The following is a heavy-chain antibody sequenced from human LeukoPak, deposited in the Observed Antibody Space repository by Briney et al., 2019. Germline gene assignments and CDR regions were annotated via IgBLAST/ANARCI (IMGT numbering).Heavy chain of an antibody. CDR1: GFTFSSYW. CDR2: ISGSGGST. Sequence: GGSLRLSCAASGFTFSSYWMSWVRQAPGKGLEWVSAISGSGGSTYYADSVKGRFTISRDNSKNTLYLQMNSLRAEDTAVYYCAKTPVRYDSSGYSPYYFDYWGQGTLVTVSS. V-gene: IGHV3-23*01. J-gene: IGHJ4*02. D-gene: IGHD3-22*01. CDR3: AKTPVRYDSSGYSPYYFDY.